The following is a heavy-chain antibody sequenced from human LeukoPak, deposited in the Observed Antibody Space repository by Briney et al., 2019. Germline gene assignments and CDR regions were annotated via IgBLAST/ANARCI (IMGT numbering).Heavy chain of an antibody. Sequence: SETLSLTCTISGGSVSDYYWSWIRQSPGKGLEWIGYIYHTGSTSYSPSLKSRVTISADTSQNQFSLKLSSVTAADTAVYYCARTTEGGYSYGYFYYYYMDVWGKGTTVTISS. CDR2: IYHTGST. CDR3: ARTTEGGYSYGYFYYYYMDV. CDR1: GGSVSDYY. V-gene: IGHV4-59*02. D-gene: IGHD5-18*01. J-gene: IGHJ6*03.